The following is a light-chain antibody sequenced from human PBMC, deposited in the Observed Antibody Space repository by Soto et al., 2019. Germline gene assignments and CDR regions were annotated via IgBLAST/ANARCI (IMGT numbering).Light chain of an antibody. CDR2: EVR. CDR1: SRDVGAYNL. CDR3: SSFSSGNTLV. J-gene: IGLJ2*01. V-gene: IGLV2-14*01. Sequence: QSVLTQPGSVSGSPGQSITISCSGTSRDVGAYNLVSWYQQRPGKAPKLLIYEVRNRPSGLSYRFSGSKSGNTASLTISSLLPEDEADYFCSSFSSGNTLVFGGGTKVTVL.